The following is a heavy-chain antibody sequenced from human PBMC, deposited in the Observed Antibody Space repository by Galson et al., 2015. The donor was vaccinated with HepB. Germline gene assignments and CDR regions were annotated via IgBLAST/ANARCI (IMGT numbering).Heavy chain of an antibody. CDR1: GGFFSGYY. CDR2: INQSGST. J-gene: IGHJ4*02. D-gene: IGHD6-6*01. Sequence: SETLSLTCAVYGGFFSGYYWTWIRQPPGKGLEWIGEINQSGSTNYKPSLKSRVTITVDTSKKQFSLKLSSVTAADTALYYCARGLLAARSALNYWGQGTLGTVSS. V-gene: IGHV4-34*01. CDR3: ARGLLAARSALNY.